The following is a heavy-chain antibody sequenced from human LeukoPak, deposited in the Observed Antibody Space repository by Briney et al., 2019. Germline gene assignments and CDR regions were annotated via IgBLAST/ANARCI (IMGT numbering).Heavy chain of an antibody. CDR1: GFTFDDYT. CDR2: ISWDGDNT. J-gene: IGHJ5*02. Sequence: GGSLRLSCAASGFTFDDYTMHWVRQAPGKGLEWVSLISWDGDNTYYADSVKGRLTISRDNSKNSLYLQMNSLRTEDTAFYYCAKGTGKSTLNWLDPWGQGTLVTVSS. D-gene: IGHD1-14*01. V-gene: IGHV3-43*01. CDR3: AKGTGKSTLNWLDP.